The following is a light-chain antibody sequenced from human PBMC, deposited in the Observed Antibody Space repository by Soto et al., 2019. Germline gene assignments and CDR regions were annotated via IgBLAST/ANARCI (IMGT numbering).Light chain of an antibody. Sequence: EIVLTQSPGTLSLSPGERATLSCRASQSVSSSYLAWYQQNPGQALRLLIYGASSRATGIPDRFSGSGSGTDFTLTNSRLEPEPFAVYYCQQYGSSPLTFGGGTKVEIK. CDR1: QSVSSSY. CDR3: QQYGSSPLT. V-gene: IGKV3-20*01. J-gene: IGKJ4*01. CDR2: GAS.